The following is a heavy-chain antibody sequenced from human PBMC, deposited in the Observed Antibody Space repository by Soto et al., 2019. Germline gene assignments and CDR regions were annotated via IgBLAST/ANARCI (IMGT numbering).Heavy chain of an antibody. V-gene: IGHV1-2*02. Sequence: GASVKVSCKASGYTFTGYYMHWVRQAPGQGLEWMGWINPNSGGTNYAQKFQGRVTMTRDTSISTAYMGLSRLRSDDTAVYYCARLAPKYDFWSGYSYGMDVWGQGTTVTVSS. CDR1: GYTFTGYY. CDR3: ARLAPKYDFWSGYSYGMDV. J-gene: IGHJ6*02. D-gene: IGHD3-3*01. CDR2: INPNSGGT.